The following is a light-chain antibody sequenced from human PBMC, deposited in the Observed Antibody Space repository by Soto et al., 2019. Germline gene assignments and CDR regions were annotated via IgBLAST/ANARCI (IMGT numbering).Light chain of an antibody. J-gene: IGLJ2*01. CDR1: SSNIGATNY. V-gene: IGLV1-47*02. Sequence: QSALTQPPSASGTPGQRVFISCSGSSSNIGATNYAYWYQQLPGAAPKLLMHSNNLRPSGVPERISGSKSGSSASLAISGLRSEDEAVYYCASWDDRLSAVIFGGGSKVTVL. CDR3: ASWDDRLSAVI. CDR2: SNN.